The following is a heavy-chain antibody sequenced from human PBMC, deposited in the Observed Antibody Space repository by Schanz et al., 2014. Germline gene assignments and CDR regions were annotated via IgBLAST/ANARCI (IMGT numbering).Heavy chain of an antibody. J-gene: IGHJ4*02. V-gene: IGHV3-23*01. CDR2: ISSGGGNT. CDR1: GFSFGTYA. D-gene: IGHD3-10*01. CDR3: AKYRGYYRVSGSYRELEY. Sequence: EVHLLESGGGLVQPGGSLRLSCAASGFSFGTYAMSWVRQAPGKGLEWVSSISSGGGNTYYADSVKGRFTVSRDNSKNTLYLQMNSLRPEDTAVYYCAKYRGYYRVSGSYRELEYWGQGTLVTVSS.